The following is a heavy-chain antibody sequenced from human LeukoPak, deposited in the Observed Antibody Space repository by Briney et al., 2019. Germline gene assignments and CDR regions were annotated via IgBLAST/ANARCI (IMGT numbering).Heavy chain of an antibody. D-gene: IGHD3-10*01. V-gene: IGHV1-18*01. CDR2: ISLNNGNT. J-gene: IGHJ5*02. CDR1: DYTFGRHG. Sequence: ASVKVSCKASDYTFGRHGISWVRQAPGQGLEWMGWISLNNGNTDYGQKFQGRVTMTTDTSTGTAYMELRSLRYNDTAVYYCARVSIYGLGDAQLADPWGQGTLVTVSS. CDR3: ARVSIYGLGDAQLADP.